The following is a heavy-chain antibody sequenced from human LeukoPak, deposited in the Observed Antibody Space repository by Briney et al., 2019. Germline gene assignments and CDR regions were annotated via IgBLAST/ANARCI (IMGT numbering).Heavy chain of an antibody. J-gene: IGHJ4*02. CDR1: GFTFSGYG. CDR3: AKGSLLGYCSSTSCPTDY. CDR2: ISYDGSNK. D-gene: IGHD2-2*01. Sequence: GGSLRLSCAASGFTFSGYGMHWVRQAPGKGLEWVAVISYDGSNKYYADSVKGRFTISRDNSKNTLYLQMNSLRAEDTAVYYCAKGSLLGYCSSTSCPTDYWGQGTLVTVSS. V-gene: IGHV3-30*18.